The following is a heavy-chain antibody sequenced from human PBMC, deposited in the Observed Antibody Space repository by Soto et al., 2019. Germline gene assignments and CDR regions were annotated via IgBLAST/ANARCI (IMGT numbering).Heavy chain of an antibody. D-gene: IGHD5-12*01. J-gene: IGHJ4*02. Sequence: EVPLVESGGGLVQPGGSLRLSCAASGFTVSSNYMSWVRQAPGKGLEWVSVIYSGGSTYYADSVKGRFTISRDNSKNTLYLQMNSLRAEDTAVYYCARVDSGYDAYSGDYVDYWGQGTLVTVSS. CDR1: GFTVSSNY. V-gene: IGHV3-66*01. CDR3: ARVDSGYDAYSGDYVDY. CDR2: IYSGGST.